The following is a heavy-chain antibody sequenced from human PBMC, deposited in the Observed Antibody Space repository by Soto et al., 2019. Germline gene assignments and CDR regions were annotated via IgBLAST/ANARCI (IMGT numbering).Heavy chain of an antibody. CDR2: IIPIFGTA. D-gene: IGHD5-18*01. CDR3: ARTRGYSYDPDAFDI. V-gene: IGHV1-69*06. CDR1: GGTFSSYA. J-gene: IGHJ3*02. Sequence: GASVQVSCKASGGTFSSYAISWVRQAPGQGLEWMGGIIPIFGTANYAQKFQGRVTITADKSTSTAYMELSSLRSEDTAVYYCARTRGYSYDPDAFDIWGQGTMVTVSS.